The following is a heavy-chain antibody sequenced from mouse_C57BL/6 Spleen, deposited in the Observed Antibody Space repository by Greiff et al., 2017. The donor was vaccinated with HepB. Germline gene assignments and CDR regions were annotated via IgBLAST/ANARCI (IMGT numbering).Heavy chain of an antibody. CDR3: ARDYYDYDDGYYYAMDD. CDR2: INPSNGGT. V-gene: IGHV1-53*01. CDR1: GYTFTSYW. D-gene: IGHD2-4*01. Sequence: QVQLQQPGTELVKPGASVKLSCKASGYTFTSYWMHWVKQRPGQGLEWIGNINPSNGGTNYNEKFKSKATLTVDKSSRKAYMQLSSLTSEDSAVYYVARDYYDYDDGYYYAMDDWGQGTSVTVSS. J-gene: IGHJ4*01.